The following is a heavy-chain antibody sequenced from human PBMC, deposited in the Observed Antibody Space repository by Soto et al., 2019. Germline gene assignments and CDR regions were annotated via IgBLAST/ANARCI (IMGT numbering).Heavy chain of an antibody. CDR2: IIPIFGTA. Sequence: SLKGSCKASGGTFSGYAIGWVRQAPGQGLEWMGGIIPIFGTANYAQKFQGRVTITADESTSTAYMELSSLRSEDTAVYYCASPISRGYFDLTITVGYYYGMDVWGQGTPVTVSS. J-gene: IGHJ6*02. CDR1: GGTFSGYA. D-gene: IGHD3-9*01. V-gene: IGHV1-69*13. CDR3: ASPISRGYFDLTITVGYYYGMDV.